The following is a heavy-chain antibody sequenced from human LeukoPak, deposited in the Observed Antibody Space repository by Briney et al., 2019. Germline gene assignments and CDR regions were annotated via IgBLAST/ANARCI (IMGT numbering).Heavy chain of an antibody. V-gene: IGHV1-69*06. CDR2: IIPIFRTA. Sequence: GASVKVSCKASGGTFSNYAIRWVRQAPGQGREWVGGIIPIFRTANYAQRFQDRVTITADKSTSTAYMDLSSLRSEDTGVYYCARVNRDTLRSDYYYYMDVWGKGTTVTVSS. CDR1: GGTFSNYA. J-gene: IGHJ6*03. CDR3: ARVNRDTLRSDYYYYMDV. D-gene: IGHD3-3*01.